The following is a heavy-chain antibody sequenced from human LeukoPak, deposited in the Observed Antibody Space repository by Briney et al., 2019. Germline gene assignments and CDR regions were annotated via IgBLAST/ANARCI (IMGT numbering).Heavy chain of an antibody. CDR2: INYIGST. V-gene: IGHV4-59*01. Sequence: SETLSLICTVSGDPITTYYWSWIRQSPGKGLEWIGYINYIGSTNYNPSLKNRLTISADSSKSQFSLRLRSVTAADTAVYFCARGVTAAGSSWGQGTLVTVSS. J-gene: IGHJ5*02. CDR3: ARGVTAAGSS. CDR1: GDPITTYY. D-gene: IGHD6-13*01.